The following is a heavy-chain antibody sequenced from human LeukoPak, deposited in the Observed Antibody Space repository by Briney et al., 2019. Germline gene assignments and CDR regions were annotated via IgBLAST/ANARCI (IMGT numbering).Heavy chain of an antibody. D-gene: IGHD5-24*01. V-gene: IGHV3-53*01. CDR2: LYSGGST. Sequence: GGSLRLSCEASGFTVSSNYMNWVRQAPGKGLEWVSVLYSGGSTYYVDSVKGRFTISRDNSKNTLYVEMNSLRAEDTAIYYCVKEGGLYNSGGYFDYWGQGTLVTVSS. CDR1: GFTVSSNY. J-gene: IGHJ4*02. CDR3: VKEGGLYNSGGYFDY.